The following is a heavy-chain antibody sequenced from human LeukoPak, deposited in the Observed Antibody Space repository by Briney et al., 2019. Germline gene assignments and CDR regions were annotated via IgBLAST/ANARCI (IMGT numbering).Heavy chain of an antibody. CDR3: ARFRGVVSSSLLDF. V-gene: IGHV4-39*01. Sequence: SQTLSLTRTVSGDSISSSGYYSGWIRQPPGNGLEWIGIIHFSGTTYYNPSLNSRVTTSVDTSKNQFSLKLASVTGADTAVYYCARFRGVVSSSLLDFWGQGPLVTVSS. CDR2: IHFSGTT. J-gene: IGHJ4*02. D-gene: IGHD3-10*01. CDR1: GDSISSSGYY.